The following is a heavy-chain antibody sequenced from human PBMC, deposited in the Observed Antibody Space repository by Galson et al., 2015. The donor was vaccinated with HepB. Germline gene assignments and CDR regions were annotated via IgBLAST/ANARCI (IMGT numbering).Heavy chain of an antibody. V-gene: IGHV1-46*01. J-gene: IGHJ2*01. CDR2: INPSGGST. CDR3: ARDEGVGATDWYFDL. D-gene: IGHD1-26*01. Sequence: SVKVSCKASGYTFTSYYMHWVRQAPGQGLEWMGIINPSGGSTSYAQKFQGRVTMTRDTSTSTVYMELSSLRSEDTAVYYCARDEGVGATDWYFDLWGRGTLVTVSS. CDR1: GYTFTSYY.